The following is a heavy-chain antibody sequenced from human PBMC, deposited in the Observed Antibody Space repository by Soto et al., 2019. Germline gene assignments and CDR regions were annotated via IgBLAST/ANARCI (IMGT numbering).Heavy chain of an antibody. J-gene: IGHJ4*02. CDR1: GFTFSASA. CDR3: TRHLSDY. D-gene: IGHD3-16*02. CDR2: IRSKANSYAT. Sequence: EVQVVESGGGLVQPGGSLKLSCAASGFTFSASAMHWVRQASGKGLEWVGRIRSKANSYATAYAASVKGRFTISRDDSKNTAYLHMNSLKTDDTAVYYCTRHLSDYWGQGTLVTVSS. V-gene: IGHV3-73*01.